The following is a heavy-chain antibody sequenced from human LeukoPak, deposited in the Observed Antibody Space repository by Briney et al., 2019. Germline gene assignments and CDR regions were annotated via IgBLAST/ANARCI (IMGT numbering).Heavy chain of an antibody. CDR2: IYHSGST. V-gene: IGHV4-38-2*01. Sequence: SETLSLTCAVSGYSISSGYYWGWIRQPPGKGLEWIGSIYHSGSTYYNPSLKSRVTLSVDTSKNQFSLKLSSVTAADTAVYYCARHRVAGTSNWFDPWGQGTLVTVSS. J-gene: IGHJ5*02. CDR3: ARHRVAGTSNWFDP. D-gene: IGHD6-19*01. CDR1: GYSISSGYY.